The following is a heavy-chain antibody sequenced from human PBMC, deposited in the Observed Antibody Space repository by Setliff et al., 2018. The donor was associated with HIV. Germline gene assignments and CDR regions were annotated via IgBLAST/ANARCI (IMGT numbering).Heavy chain of an antibody. J-gene: IGHJ4*02. CDR2: ISSSSSYI. CDR1: GFTFSSYS. Sequence: GGSLRLSCAASGFTFSSYSMNWVRQAPGKGLEWVSSISSSSSYIYYADSVKGRFSISRDNAKNSLYLQMNSLRAEDTAVYYCARVEGVDFWSGYSPFNYWGQGTLVTVSS. D-gene: IGHD3-3*01. CDR3: ARVEGVDFWSGYSPFNY. V-gene: IGHV3-21*01.